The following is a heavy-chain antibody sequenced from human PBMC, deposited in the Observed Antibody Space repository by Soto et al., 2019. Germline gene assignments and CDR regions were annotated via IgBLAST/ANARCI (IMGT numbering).Heavy chain of an antibody. V-gene: IGHV5-51*01. CDR3: ARHRRDLPFDS. CDR2: IYPGDSDT. CDR1: GYSFTSSW. Sequence: GESLKISCQGSGYSFTSSWIGWVRQMPGRGLEWMGIIYPGDSDTRYSPSFQGQVTISADKSISTAYLRWSSLKASDTAMYYCARHRRDLPFDSWGQGTLVTVSS. J-gene: IGHJ4*02.